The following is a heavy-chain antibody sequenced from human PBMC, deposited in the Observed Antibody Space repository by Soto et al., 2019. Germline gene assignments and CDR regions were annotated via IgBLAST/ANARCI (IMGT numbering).Heavy chain of an antibody. V-gene: IGHV2-5*02. CDR1: GFSLTTDRVG. D-gene: IGHD1-26*01. CDR3: AHAYGGRSLS. J-gene: IGHJ5*02. Sequence: QITLKESGPTLVKPTQTLTLTCTFSGFSLTTDRVGVGWIRQPPGEALEWLAVIYWDDSKTYRPSLESRLTXXXXXXXXXXXXXXXXXXSXXXXXYYXAHAYGGRSLSWGQGTLVTVSS. CDR2: IYWDDSK.